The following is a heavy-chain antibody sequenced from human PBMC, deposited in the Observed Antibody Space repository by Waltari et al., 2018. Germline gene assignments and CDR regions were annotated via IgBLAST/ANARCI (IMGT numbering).Heavy chain of an antibody. J-gene: IGHJ4*02. CDR2: ISGRGGST. D-gene: IGHD3-10*01. Sequence: EVQLLESGGGLVQPGGSLRLSCAASGFTFSSYAMSWVRQAPGKGLGWGSAISGRGGSTYYADSVKGRFTISRDNSKNTLYLQMNSLRAEDTAVYYCAKDLYGSGSYYDYWGQGTLVTVSS. CDR3: AKDLYGSGSYYDY. CDR1: GFTFSSYA. V-gene: IGHV3-23*01.